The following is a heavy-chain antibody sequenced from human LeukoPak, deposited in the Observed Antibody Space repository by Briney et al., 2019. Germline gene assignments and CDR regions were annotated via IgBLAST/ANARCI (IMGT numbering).Heavy chain of an antibody. CDR3: ARKAVAGTNFDY. CDR1: GGTFSSYA. J-gene: IGHJ4*02. CDR2: IIPIFSTA. Sequence: SVKVSCKASGGTFSSYAISWVRQAPGQGLEWMGGIIPIFSTANYAQKFQGRVTITADESTSTAYMELSSLRSEDTAVYYCARKAVAGTNFDYWGQGTLVTVSS. D-gene: IGHD6-19*01. V-gene: IGHV1-69*13.